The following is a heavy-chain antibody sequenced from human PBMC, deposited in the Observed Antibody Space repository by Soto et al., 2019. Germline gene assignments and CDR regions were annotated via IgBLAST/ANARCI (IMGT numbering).Heavy chain of an antibody. J-gene: IGHJ5*02. CDR2: MNPNSGNT. CDR3: ARGGTLGDYVWGSYRFNWFDP. CDR1: GYTFTSYD. Sequence: QVQLVQSGAEVKKPGASVKVSCKASGYTFTSYDINWVRQATGQGLEWMGWMNPNSGNTGYAQKSQGRVTMTRNTSISTAYMELSSLRSEDTAVYYCARGGTLGDYVWGSYRFNWFDPWGQGTLVTVSS. V-gene: IGHV1-8*01. D-gene: IGHD3-16*02.